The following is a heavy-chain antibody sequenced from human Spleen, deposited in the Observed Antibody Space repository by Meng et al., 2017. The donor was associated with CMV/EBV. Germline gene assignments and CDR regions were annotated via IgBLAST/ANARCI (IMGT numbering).Heavy chain of an antibody. J-gene: IGHJ4*02. CDR3: ARDSRIYYDSSGYYQFDY. V-gene: IGHV3-53*01. CDR2: IYSDGST. D-gene: IGHD3-22*01. CDR1: GFNVSSKY. Sequence: GGSLRLSCVASGFNVSSKYMSWVRQAPGKGLEWVSVIYSDGSTYYADSVKGRFTISRDNSKNTLYLQMNSPRVEDTAVYYCARDSRIYYDSSGYYQFDYWGQGTLVTVSS.